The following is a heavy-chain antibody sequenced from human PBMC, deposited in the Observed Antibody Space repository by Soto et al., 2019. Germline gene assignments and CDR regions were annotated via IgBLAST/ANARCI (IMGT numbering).Heavy chain of an antibody. Sequence: GGSLRLSCAASGFTFSSYGIHWVRQAQGKGLEWVAVIWYDVSNKYYADSVKGRFTISTDNSKNTLYLQMNSLRAEDTAVHYCARDFWVFDSSNYFDYWGQGTLVTVSS. D-gene: IGHD3-22*01. CDR1: GFTFSSYG. V-gene: IGHV3-33*01. J-gene: IGHJ4*02. CDR2: IWYDVSNK. CDR3: ARDFWVFDSSNYFDY.